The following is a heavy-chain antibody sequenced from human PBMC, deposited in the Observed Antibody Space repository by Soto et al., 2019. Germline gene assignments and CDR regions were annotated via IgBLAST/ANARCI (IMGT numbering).Heavy chain of an antibody. Sequence: SETLSLTCTVSGGSISSSSYYWGWIRQPPGKGLEWIGSIYYSGSTYYNPSLKRRVTISVDTSKNQFSLKLSSVTAADTAVYYCARGTVSVVVTANWFDPWGQGTRVTVSS. CDR2: IYYSGST. CDR1: GGSISSSSYY. D-gene: IGHD2-21*02. V-gene: IGHV4-39*07. CDR3: ARGTVSVVVTANWFDP. J-gene: IGHJ5*02.